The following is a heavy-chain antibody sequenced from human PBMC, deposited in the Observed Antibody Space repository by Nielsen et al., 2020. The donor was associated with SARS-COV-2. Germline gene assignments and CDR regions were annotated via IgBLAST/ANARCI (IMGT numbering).Heavy chain of an antibody. D-gene: IGHD1-14*01. Sequence: SETLSLTCTVSGGSISSGDYYWSWIRQPPGKGLEWIGYIYYSGSTNYNPSLKSRVTISVDTSKNQFSLKLSSVTAADTAVYYCARVTGKGWHFDYWGQGTLVTVSS. CDR1: GGSISSGDYY. CDR2: IYYSGST. V-gene: IGHV4-61*08. J-gene: IGHJ4*02. CDR3: ARVTGKGWHFDY.